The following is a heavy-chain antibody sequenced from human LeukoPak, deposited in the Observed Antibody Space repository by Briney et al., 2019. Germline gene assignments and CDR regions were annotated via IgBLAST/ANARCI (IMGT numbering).Heavy chain of an antibody. V-gene: IGHV3-7*01. CDR2: INQDGSKE. J-gene: IGHJ4*02. Sequence: GGSLRLSCAASGFTFSNYWMTWVRQAPGKGLEWVAHINQDGSKEYYMDSVKARFTISRDSAKNLLSLQMSSLRAEDTAVYYCVRDGGVSGYDLLDYWGQGTLVTVSS. CDR1: GFTFSNYW. D-gene: IGHD5-12*01. CDR3: VRDGGVSGYDLLDY.